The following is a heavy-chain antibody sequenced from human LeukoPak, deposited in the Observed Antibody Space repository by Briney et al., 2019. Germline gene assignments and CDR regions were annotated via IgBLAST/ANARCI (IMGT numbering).Heavy chain of an antibody. CDR1: GFTISDYW. V-gene: IGHV3-7*01. CDR2: IKQDASER. J-gene: IGHJ5*02. Sequence: GGSLRLSCAASGFTISDYWMTWVRQAPGKGLEWVANIKQDASERTYVDPVKGRFTISRDNAKNSIFLQMNSLRVEDMATYYCVRDGGTDWYDPWGQGTLVSVSS. D-gene: IGHD3-16*01. CDR3: VRDGGTDWYDP.